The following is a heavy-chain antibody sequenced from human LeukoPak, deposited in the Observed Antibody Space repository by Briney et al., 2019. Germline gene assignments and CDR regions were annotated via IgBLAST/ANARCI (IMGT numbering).Heavy chain of an antibody. D-gene: IGHD1-26*01. CDR2: IYSGGDT. V-gene: IGHV3-66*01. CDR3: AGERAYSVSPTGSLDP. Sequence: GGSLRLSCTASGFTVRTNYMNWVRQAPGKGLEWVSVIYSGGDTYYADSVKGRFTISRDNSKNMVYLQMNSLKAEDTAVYYCAGERAYSVSPTGSLDPWGQGTLVTVSS. J-gene: IGHJ5*02. CDR1: GFTVRTNY.